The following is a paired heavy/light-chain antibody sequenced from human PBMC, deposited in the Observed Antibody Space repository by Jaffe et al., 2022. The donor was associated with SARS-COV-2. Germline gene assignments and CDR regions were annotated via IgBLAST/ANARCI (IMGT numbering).Heavy chain of an antibody. CDR3: ARDWGAGRDGYIIDY. CDR2: ISSSGSTI. Sequence: QVQLVESGGGLVKPGGSLRLSCAASGFTFSDYYMSWIRQAPGKGLEWVSYISSSGSTIYYADSVKGRFTISRDNAKNSLYLQMNSLRAEDTAVYYCARDWGAGRDGYIIDYWGQGTLVTVSS. D-gene: IGHD5-12*01. CDR1: GFTFSDYY. V-gene: IGHV3-11*01. J-gene: IGHJ4*02.
Light chain of an antibody. Sequence: DIQMTQSPSTLSASVGDRVTITCRASQSISSWLAWYQQKPGKAPKLLIYKASSLESGVPSRFSGSGSGTEFTLTISSLQPDDFATYYCQQYNSYSQRAFGQGTKVEIK. CDR2: KAS. V-gene: IGKV1-5*03. CDR3: QQYNSYSQRA. J-gene: IGKJ1*01. CDR1: QSISSW.